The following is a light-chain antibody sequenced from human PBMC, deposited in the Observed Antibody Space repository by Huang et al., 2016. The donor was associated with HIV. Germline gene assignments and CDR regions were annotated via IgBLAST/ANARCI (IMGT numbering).Light chain of an antibody. CDR2: GAS. V-gene: IGKV3-20*01. CDR1: QSVSSSY. CDR3: QQYDSSPWT. J-gene: IGKJ1*01. Sequence: EIVLTQSPGTLSLSPGERATLFCRASQSVSSSYLAWYQQKPGQAPRLLFYGASSRATGIPDRFSGSGSGTDFTLTISRLEPEDVAVYYCQQYDSSPWTFGQGTKVEIK.